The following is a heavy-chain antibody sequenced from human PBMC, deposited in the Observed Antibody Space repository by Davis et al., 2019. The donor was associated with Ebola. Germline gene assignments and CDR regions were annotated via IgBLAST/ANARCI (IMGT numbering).Heavy chain of an antibody. Sequence: GESLMTSCAASGFTFSSYAMSWVRQPPGKGLEWVSAISGSGGSTYYADSVKGRFTISRDNSKNTLYLQMNSLRAEDTAVYYCAKDRITIFGVVKGPFDYWGQGTLVTVSS. CDR2: ISGSGGST. V-gene: IGHV3-23*01. D-gene: IGHD3-3*01. CDR1: GFTFSSYA. CDR3: AKDRITIFGVVKGPFDY. J-gene: IGHJ4*02.